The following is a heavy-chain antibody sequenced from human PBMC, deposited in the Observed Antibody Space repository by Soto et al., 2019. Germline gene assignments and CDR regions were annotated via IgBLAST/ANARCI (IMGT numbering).Heavy chain of an antibody. CDR3: AIVRPTNNWYSFDV. V-gene: IGHV4-39*01. Sequence: SETLSLTCTFSCGSIISGTSYWGWIRQSPGKGLEWIGSMYYTGTTDYNSSLKSRATISVDMSKNQFSLKLSSVTAADTAVYFCAIVRPTNNWYSFDVWGQGSLVTVSS. D-gene: IGHD1-1*01. J-gene: IGHJ1*01. CDR1: CGSIISGTSY. CDR2: MYYTGTT.